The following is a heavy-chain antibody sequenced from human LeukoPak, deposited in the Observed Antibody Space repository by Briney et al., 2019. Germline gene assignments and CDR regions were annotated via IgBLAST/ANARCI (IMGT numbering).Heavy chain of an antibody. J-gene: IGHJ4*02. CDR3: AKAYEQWLVKESDY. CDR2: ISGSGGST. V-gene: IGHV3-23*01. Sequence: PGGSLRLSCAASGFTFGSYAMSWVRQAPGKGLEWVSAISGSGGSTYYADSVKGRFTISRDNSKNTLYLQMNSLRAEDTAVYYCAKAYEQWLVKESDYWGQGTLVTVSS. D-gene: IGHD6-19*01. CDR1: GFTFGSYA.